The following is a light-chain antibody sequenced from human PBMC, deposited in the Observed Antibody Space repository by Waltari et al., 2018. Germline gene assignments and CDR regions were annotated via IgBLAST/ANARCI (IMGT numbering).Light chain of an antibody. V-gene: IGKV1-9*01. Sequence: DIQLTQSPSFLSASVGDRVTTTCRASQGISSYLALYQQKPGKAPKLLIYAASTLQSGVPSRFSGSGSGTEFTLTISSLQPEDFATYYCQQLNSYPLTFGGGTKVEIK. J-gene: IGKJ4*01. CDR1: QGISSY. CDR3: QQLNSYPLT. CDR2: AAS.